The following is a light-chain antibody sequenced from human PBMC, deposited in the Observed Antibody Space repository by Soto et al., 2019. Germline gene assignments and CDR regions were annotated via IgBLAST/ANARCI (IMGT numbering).Light chain of an antibody. J-gene: IGLJ2*01. CDR1: SSDVGGYND. CDR2: DVS. CDR3: SPDTSSSTLIV. Sequence: QSALTQPASVSGSPGQSITISCTGTSSDVGGYNDVSWYQQHPVKAPKFMLYDVSNRPSGVSTRFSCSKSGNTDSLTISGLHAEDEAYSYCSPDTSSSTLIVFCGGTKLT. V-gene: IGLV2-14*01.